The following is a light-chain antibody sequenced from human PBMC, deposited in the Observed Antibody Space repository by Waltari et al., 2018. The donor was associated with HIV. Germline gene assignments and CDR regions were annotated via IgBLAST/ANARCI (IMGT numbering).Light chain of an antibody. CDR3: QQYNSYSST. J-gene: IGKJ2*02. CDR2: GAS. Sequence: DIQMTQSPSSLSASVGDRVTITCQASHDISSYLNWYQQKPGKAPKLLISGASDLETGVPSRFSGSGSGTDFTFTISSLQPDDFATFYCQQYNSYSSTFGQGTKVEIK. V-gene: IGKV1-33*01. CDR1: HDISSY.